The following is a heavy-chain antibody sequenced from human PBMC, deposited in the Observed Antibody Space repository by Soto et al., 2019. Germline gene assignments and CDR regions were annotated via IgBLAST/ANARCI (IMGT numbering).Heavy chain of an antibody. Sequence: QVQLVESGGGVVQPGRSLRLSCAVSGFTFNLYGVHWVRGAPGRGVEWVAVISYDGSNKYYGDSVKGRFTISRDNSNNTLYLQMNSLRAEDTAVYYCAKDYRGYTYGYLDYWGQGTLVTVSS. CDR1: GFTFNLYG. D-gene: IGHD5-18*01. CDR3: AKDYRGYTYGYLDY. V-gene: IGHV3-30*18. CDR2: ISYDGSNK. J-gene: IGHJ4*02.